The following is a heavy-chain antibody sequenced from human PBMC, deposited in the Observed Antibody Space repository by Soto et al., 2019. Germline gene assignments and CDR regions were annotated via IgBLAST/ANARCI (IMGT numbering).Heavy chain of an antibody. V-gene: IGHV1-8*01. CDR3: ARGPPDWGFDY. Sequence: QVQLVQSGAEGKKPGASVQVSCKASGYTFTSYDINWVRQATGQGLEWIGWMSPRTGNTGYAQKFQGRVTMTRNPSISTAYMELSSLRSEDTAVYYCARGPPDWGFDYWGQGTLVPVSS. D-gene: IGHD7-27*01. CDR1: GYTFTSYD. CDR2: MSPRTGNT. J-gene: IGHJ4*02.